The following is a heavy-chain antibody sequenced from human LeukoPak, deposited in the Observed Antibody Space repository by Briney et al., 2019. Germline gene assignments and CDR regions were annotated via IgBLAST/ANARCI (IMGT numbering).Heavy chain of an antibody. CDR2: IRHDGDNN. D-gene: IGHD6-13*01. V-gene: IGHV3-30*02. CDR1: GFSFEHFG. CDR3: ARDSSSWFPDY. J-gene: IGHJ4*02. Sequence: GGSLRLSCATSGFSFEHFGMHWIRQAPGKGLEWVAFIRHDGDNNFVADSVKGRFTISRDNSRNTMHLQMNSLRAEDTAVYYCARDSSSWFPDYWGQGTLVTVSS.